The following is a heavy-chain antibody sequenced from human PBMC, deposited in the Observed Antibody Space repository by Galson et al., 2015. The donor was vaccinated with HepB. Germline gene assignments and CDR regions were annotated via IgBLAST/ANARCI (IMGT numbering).Heavy chain of an antibody. Sequence: SLRLSCAASGFTFSDYYMSWIRQAPGKGLEWVSYISSSSSYTNYADSVKGRFTISRDNAKNSLYLQMNSLRAEDTAVYYCARDSRGPPGAYGDYGDWFDPWGQATLVTVSS. J-gene: IGHJ5*02. D-gene: IGHD4-17*01. CDR2: ISSSSSYT. CDR3: ARDSRGPPGAYGDYGDWFDP. V-gene: IGHV3-11*05. CDR1: GFTFSDYY.